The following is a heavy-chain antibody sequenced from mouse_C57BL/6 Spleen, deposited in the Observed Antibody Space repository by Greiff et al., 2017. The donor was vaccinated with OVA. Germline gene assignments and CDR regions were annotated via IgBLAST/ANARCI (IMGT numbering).Heavy chain of an antibody. D-gene: IGHD1-1*01. Sequence: VQLQQPGAELVKPGASVKLSCTASGFNINDYYMHWVKQRTEQGLEWIGRIDPEDGETKYAPKFQGKATITADTSSNTAYLQLSSLTSEHTAVYYCAREVYCGSSFFDYWGQGTTLTVSS. CDR2: IDPEDGET. V-gene: IGHV14-2*01. CDR1: GFNINDYY. J-gene: IGHJ2*01. CDR3: AREVYCGSSFFDY.